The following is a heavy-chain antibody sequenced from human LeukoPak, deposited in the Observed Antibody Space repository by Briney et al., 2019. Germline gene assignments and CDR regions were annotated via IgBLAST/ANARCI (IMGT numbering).Heavy chain of an antibody. CDR3: VRDPDALDY. J-gene: IGHJ4*02. V-gene: IGHV3-48*02. CDR2: IRSSGYPI. Sequence: GGSLRLSCAASGFTLSGSGMNWVRQAPGKGLEWVSYIRSSGYPIHYADSVKGRFTISRDNAKSSVYLQMNSLRDEDTAVYYCVRDPDALDYWGQGTLVTVSS. CDR1: GFTLSGSG.